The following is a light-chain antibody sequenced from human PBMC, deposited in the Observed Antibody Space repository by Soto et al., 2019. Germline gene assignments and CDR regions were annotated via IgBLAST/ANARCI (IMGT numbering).Light chain of an antibody. V-gene: IGKV3-20*01. CDR3: QQYGSSPRT. Sequence: EIVLTQSPATLSLSPGDRATLSCRASQSVSSYLAWYQQKPGQAPRLLIYGASSRATGIPDRVSGSGSGTDFTLTISRLEPEDLAVYYCQQYGSSPRTFGQGTKVDIK. CDR1: QSVSSY. CDR2: GAS. J-gene: IGKJ1*01.